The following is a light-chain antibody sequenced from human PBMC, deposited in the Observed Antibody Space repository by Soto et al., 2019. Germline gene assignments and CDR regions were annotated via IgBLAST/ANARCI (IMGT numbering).Light chain of an antibody. CDR1: QDIAIY. CDR3: QQLRMYPST. V-gene: IGKV1-9*01. J-gene: IGKJ4*01. CDR2: AAS. Sequence: IQLTQSPSSLSASVGDRVTITCRASQDIAIYLAWYQQKPGEATKLLIYAASTLYGGVTSRFSGSGSGTDFALTINSLQAEDFATYYCQQLRMYPSTFGGGTKV.